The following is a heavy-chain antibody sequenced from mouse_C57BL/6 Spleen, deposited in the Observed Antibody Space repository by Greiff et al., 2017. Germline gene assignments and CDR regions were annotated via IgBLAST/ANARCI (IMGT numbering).Heavy chain of an antibody. CDR3: ARRHITTVVATSDYFDY. D-gene: IGHD1-1*01. Sequence: QVQLQQSGAELARPGASVKLSCKASGYTFTSYGISWVKQRTGQGLEWIGEIYPRSGNTFYNEKLKGKATLTADKSSSTAYMELRSLTSEDSAVYFCARRHITTVVATSDYFDYWGQGTTLTVSS. J-gene: IGHJ2*01. CDR1: GYTFTSYG. V-gene: IGHV1-81*01. CDR2: IYPRSGNT.